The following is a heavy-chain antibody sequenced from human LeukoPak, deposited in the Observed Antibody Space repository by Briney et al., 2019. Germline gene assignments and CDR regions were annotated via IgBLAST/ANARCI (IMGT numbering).Heavy chain of an antibody. J-gene: IGHJ4*02. CDR3: ARDIVVVPAAPRGCDY. Sequence: SVKVSCKASGYTFTGYYMHWVRQAPGQGLEWMGWINPNSGGTNYAQKFQGRVTMTRDTSIRTAYMELSRLRSDDTAIYYCARDIVVVPAAPRGCDYWGQGTLVTVSS. V-gene: IGHV1-2*02. D-gene: IGHD2-2*01. CDR2: INPNSGGT. CDR1: GYTFTGYY.